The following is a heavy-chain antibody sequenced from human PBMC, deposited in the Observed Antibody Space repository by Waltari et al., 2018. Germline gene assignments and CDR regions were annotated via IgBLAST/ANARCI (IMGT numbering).Heavy chain of an antibody. CDR3: AVTSNWYSVCFQH. V-gene: IGHV3-48*04. CDR1: GFTFSSYS. J-gene: IGHJ1*01. D-gene: IGHD6-13*01. CDR2: ISSSSSTI. Sequence: EVQLVESGGGLVQPGGSLRLSCAASGFTFSSYSMNWVRQAPGKGLEWVSYISSSSSTIYYADSVKGRFTISRDNAKNSLYLQMNSLRAEDTAIYYCAVTSNWYSVCFQHWGQGTLVTVSS.